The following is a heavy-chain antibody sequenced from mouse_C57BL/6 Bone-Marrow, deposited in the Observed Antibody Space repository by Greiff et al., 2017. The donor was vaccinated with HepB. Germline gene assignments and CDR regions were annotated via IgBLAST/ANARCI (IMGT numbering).Heavy chain of an antibody. D-gene: IGHD2-4*01. CDR3: TTPPLIYYDYEGYFDY. J-gene: IGHJ2*01. Sequence: EVKLMESGAELVRPGASVKLSCTASGFNIKDYYMHWVKQRPEQGLEWIGRIDPEDGDTEYAPKFQGKATMTADTSSNTAYLQLSSLTSEDTAVYYCTTPPLIYYDYEGYFDYWGQGTTLTVSS. CDR1: GFNIKDYY. V-gene: IGHV14-1*01. CDR2: IDPEDGDT.